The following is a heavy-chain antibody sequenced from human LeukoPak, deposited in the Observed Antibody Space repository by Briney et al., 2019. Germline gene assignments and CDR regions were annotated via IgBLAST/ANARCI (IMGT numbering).Heavy chain of an antibody. CDR1: GFTFSSHG. CDR3: XXDLGYSYGARFDY. CDR2: ISGSGGST. D-gene: IGHD5-18*01. Sequence: GGSLRLSCAASGFTFSSHGMSWVRQAPGKGLEWVSAISGSGGSTYYPDSVKGRFTISRDNSKNTSSLQLTSRRANDPALHYGXXDLGYSYGARFDYWGQGTLVTVSS. J-gene: IGHJ4*02. V-gene: IGHV3-23*01.